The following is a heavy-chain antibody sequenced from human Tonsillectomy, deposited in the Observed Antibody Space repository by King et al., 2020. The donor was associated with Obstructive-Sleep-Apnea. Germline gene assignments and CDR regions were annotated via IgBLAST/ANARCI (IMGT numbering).Heavy chain of an antibody. CDR2: ISWNSGSI. D-gene: IGHD2-2*01. CDR1: GLAFDDFA. J-gene: IGHJ4*02. V-gene: IGHV3-9*01. CDR3: AKRGCSSTTCSFDY. Sequence: VQLVESGGGLVQPGRSLRLSCAVSGLAFDDFAMHWVRQTPGKGLEWVSGISWNSGSIGYADSVKGRFTISRDNAKNSLYLQMNSLRAEDTALYYCAKRGCSSTTCSFDYWGQGTLVTVSS.